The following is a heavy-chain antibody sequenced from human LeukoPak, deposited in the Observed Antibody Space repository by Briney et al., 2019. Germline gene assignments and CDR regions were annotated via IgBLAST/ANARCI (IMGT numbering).Heavy chain of an antibody. CDR1: GGSISSYY. CDR2: IYHSGTT. CDR3: ARERSSGWYGGYFDY. V-gene: IGHV4-59*12. D-gene: IGHD6-19*01. Sequence: SETLSLTCTVSGGSISSYYWSWIRQPPGKGLEWIGNIYHSGTTHYNPSLKSRATISVDKSKNQFSLKLNSVTAADTAVYYCARERSSGWYGGYFDYWGQGTLVTVSS. J-gene: IGHJ4*02.